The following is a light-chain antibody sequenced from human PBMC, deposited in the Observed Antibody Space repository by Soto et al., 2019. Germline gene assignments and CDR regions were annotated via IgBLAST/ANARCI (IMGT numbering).Light chain of an antibody. V-gene: IGKV1-5*03. CDR1: QSISSW. J-gene: IGKJ1*01. Sequence: DIPMTQSPSVLSASVGDRVTITCRASQSISSWLAWYRQKPGKAPNLLIYKASHLENGVPSRFSGSGSGTEFTLTISSLQPGDFATYYCQLYNTYPWPFGQGAKVDI. CDR2: KAS. CDR3: QLYNTYPWP.